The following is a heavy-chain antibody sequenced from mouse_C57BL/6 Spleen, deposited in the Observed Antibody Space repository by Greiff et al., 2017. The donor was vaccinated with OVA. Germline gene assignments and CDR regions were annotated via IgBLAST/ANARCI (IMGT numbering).Heavy chain of an antibody. D-gene: IGHD5-5*01. V-gene: IGHV1-26*01. CDR2: INPNNGGT. J-gene: IGHJ3*01. CDR3: ARRDYPEGFAY. CDR1: GYTFTDYY. Sequence: EVQLQQSGPELVKPGASVKISCKASGYTFTDYYMNWVKQSHGKSLEWIGDINPNNGGTSYNQKFKGKATLTVDKSSSTAYMELRSLTSEDSAVYYCARRDYPEGFAYWGQGTLVTVSA.